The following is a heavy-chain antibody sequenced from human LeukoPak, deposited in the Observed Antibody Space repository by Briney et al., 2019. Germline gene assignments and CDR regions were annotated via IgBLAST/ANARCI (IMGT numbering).Heavy chain of an antibody. CDR1: GYTSTSYY. Sequence: ASVKVSCKASGYTSTSYYMHWVRQAPGQGLEWMGIINPSGGSTSYAQKFQGRVTMTRDMSTSTVYMELSSLRSEDTAVYYCARGGITIFGVVGWGWSDPWGQGTLVTVSS. J-gene: IGHJ5*02. CDR2: INPSGGST. V-gene: IGHV1-46*01. D-gene: IGHD3-3*01. CDR3: ARGGITIFGVVGWGWSDP.